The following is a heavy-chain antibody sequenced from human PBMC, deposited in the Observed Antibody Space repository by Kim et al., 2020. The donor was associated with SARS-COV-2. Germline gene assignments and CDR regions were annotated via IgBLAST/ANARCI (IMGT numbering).Heavy chain of an antibody. V-gene: IGHV3-7*01. Sequence: GSLRLSCEASGFPFSRYWMTWVRQAPGKGLEWVANIKQDGSEKFYVDSVRGRFTISRDNAKNSLYLQMNSLRAEDTAVYYCATDTPSVGPTSPSWGQGTLVTVSS. CDR1: GFPFSRYW. CDR3: ATDTPSVGPTSPS. D-gene: IGHD1-26*01. J-gene: IGHJ5*02. CDR2: IKQDGSEK.